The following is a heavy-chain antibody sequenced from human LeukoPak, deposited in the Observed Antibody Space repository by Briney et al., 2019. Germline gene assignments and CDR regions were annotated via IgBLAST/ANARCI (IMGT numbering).Heavy chain of an antibody. J-gene: IGHJ6*03. CDR1: GGSISSSSYY. Sequence: SETLSLTCTVSGGSISSSSYYWGWIRKPPGKGLEWIGSMYYSGSTYYNPSLKSRVTISVDTSKNQFSLKLSSVTAADTAVYYCARRRGSWGNYYYYYMDVWGKGTTVTVSS. CDR2: MYYSGST. D-gene: IGHD1-26*01. V-gene: IGHV4-39*01. CDR3: ARRRGSWGNYYYYYMDV.